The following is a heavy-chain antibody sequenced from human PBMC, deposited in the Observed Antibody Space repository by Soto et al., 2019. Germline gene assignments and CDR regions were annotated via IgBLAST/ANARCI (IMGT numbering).Heavy chain of an antibody. CDR3: APDSSGPFPHWFAP. D-gene: IGHD3-22*01. J-gene: IGHJ5*02. CDR1: GFTFGTDP. V-gene: IGHV3-23*01. Sequence: GGSLRLSCAGSGFTFGTDPVSWVRQAPGKGLEWVSAISGSGDSTYYADSVKGRFTISRDNSKNTLYLQMNSLRVEDTAIYYSAPDSSGPFPHWFAPLGQGT. CDR2: ISGSGDST.